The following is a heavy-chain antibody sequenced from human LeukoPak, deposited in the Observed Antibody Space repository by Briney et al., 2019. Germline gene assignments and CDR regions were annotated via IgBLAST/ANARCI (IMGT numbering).Heavy chain of an antibody. J-gene: IGHJ6*02. D-gene: IGHD4-11*01. V-gene: IGHV1-2*02. CDR1: GYTFTGYY. CDR2: INPNSGGT. CDR3: ARALAVTGYYYGMDV. Sequence: GASVKVSCKASGYTFTGYYMHWVRQAPGQGLEWMGWINPNSGGTNYAQKSQGRVTMTRDTSISTVYMELSRLRSDDTAVYYCARALAVTGYYYGMDVWGQGTTVTVSS.